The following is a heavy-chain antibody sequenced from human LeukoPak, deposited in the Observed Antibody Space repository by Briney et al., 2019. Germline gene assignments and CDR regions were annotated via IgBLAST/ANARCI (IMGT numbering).Heavy chain of an antibody. CDR3: ARESCSSTSCYKAGHYYFDY. D-gene: IGHD2-2*02. V-gene: IGHV1-18*01. CDR1: GYTFTSYG. J-gene: IGHJ4*02. Sequence: ASVEVSCKASGYTFTSYGISWVRQAPGQGLEWMGWISAYNGNTNYAQKLQGRVTMTTDTSTSTAYMELRSLRSDDTALYYCARESCSSTSCYKAGHYYFDYWGQGTLVTVSS. CDR2: ISAYNGNT.